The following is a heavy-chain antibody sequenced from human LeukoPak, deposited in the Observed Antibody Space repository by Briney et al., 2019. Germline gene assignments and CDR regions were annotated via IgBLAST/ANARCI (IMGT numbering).Heavy chain of an antibody. D-gene: IGHD2-8*01. V-gene: IGHV4-59*01. CDR1: SGSIRTTY. CDR2: IYYSGST. Sequence: SETLSLTCTVSSGSIRTTYCSWIRQPPGKGLEWIGYIYYSGSTNYNPSLKSRVTISVDTSRNQFSLKLSSVTAADTAVYYCARAPNPDFFDDWGQGTLVTVSS. J-gene: IGHJ4*02. CDR3: ARAPNPDFFDD.